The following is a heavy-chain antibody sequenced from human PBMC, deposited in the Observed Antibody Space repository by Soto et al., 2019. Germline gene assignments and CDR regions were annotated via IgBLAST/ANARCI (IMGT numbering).Heavy chain of an antibody. J-gene: IGHJ4*02. CDR2: TSYDGSKK. CDR3: AKEWHDYASPFDY. Sequence: QVQLVESGGGVVQPGRSLRLSCAASGFTFSTYAMHWVRQAPGKGLEWVAITSYDGSKKNYADSVKGRFTISRDNSKNTLYLQMNSLRAEDTAVYYCAKEWHDYASPFDYWGQGTLVTVSS. CDR1: GFTFSTYA. D-gene: IGHD5-12*01. V-gene: IGHV3-30-3*02.